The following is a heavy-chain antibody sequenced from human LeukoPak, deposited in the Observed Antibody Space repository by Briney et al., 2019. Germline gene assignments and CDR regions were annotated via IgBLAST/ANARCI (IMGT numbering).Heavy chain of an antibody. V-gene: IGHV6-1*01. D-gene: IGHD5-12*01. CDR3: AGDRGYGGDLDY. CDR1: GDSVSRTTAA. Sequence: SQTLSLTCAISGDSVSRTTAAWNWIRQSPSRGLEWLGRTYYRSKWYLEYATSVRSRITINAETSKNQFSLQLTSVIAEDTAVYFCAGDRGYGGDLDYWGQGILVTVSS. J-gene: IGHJ4*02. CDR2: TYYRSKWYL.